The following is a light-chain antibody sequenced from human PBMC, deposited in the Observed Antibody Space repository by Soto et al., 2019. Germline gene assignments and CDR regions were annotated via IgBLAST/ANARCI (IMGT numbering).Light chain of an antibody. J-gene: IGKJ1*01. Sequence: EIVLTQSPGTLSLSPGERATLSCRASQSVSSSYLAWYQQKPGQAPRLLIYGASSRATGISDRFSGSGYGTDFTLTISGLELEDCAVYYCQQYGSAPTFGQGTKVEIK. V-gene: IGKV3-20*01. CDR1: QSVSSSY. CDR2: GAS. CDR3: QQYGSAPT.